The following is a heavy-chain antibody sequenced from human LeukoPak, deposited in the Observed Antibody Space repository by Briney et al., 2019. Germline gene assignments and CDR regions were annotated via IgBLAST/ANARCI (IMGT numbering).Heavy chain of an antibody. V-gene: IGHV3-21*01. CDR1: GFTFSSYS. CDR2: ISSSSYI. CDR3: ARDRVVTTPNWFDP. Sequence: GGSLRLSCAASGFTFSSYSMNWVRQAPGKGLEWVSSISSSSYIYYADSVKGRFTISRDNAKNSLYLQMNSLRAEDTAVYYCARDRVVTTPNWFDPWGQGTLVTVSS. J-gene: IGHJ5*02. D-gene: IGHD3-10*01.